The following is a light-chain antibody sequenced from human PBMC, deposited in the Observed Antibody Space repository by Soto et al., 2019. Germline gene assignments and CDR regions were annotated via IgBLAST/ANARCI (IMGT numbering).Light chain of an antibody. J-gene: IGLJ2*01. V-gene: IGLV2-14*03. CDR2: DVN. CDR3: SSYTSSNTVI. CDR1: SSDVGGYNY. Sequence: QSALTQPASVSGSPGQSITISCTGTSSDVGGYNYVSWYQQHPGKAPKLMIYDVNNRPSGVSFRFSGSKSGNTASLTISGLQAEDEADYYCSSYTSSNTVIFGGGTQLTVL.